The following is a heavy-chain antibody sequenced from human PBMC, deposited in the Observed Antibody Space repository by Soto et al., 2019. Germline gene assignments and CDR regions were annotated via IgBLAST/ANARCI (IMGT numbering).Heavy chain of an antibody. Sequence: GGSLRLSCAASGFSFSLYSMIWVRQAPGKGLEWVSSISSSSSYIYYADSVKGRFTISRDNAKNSLYLQMNSLRAEDTAVYYCARDSGPDSYYYYYGMDVWGQGTTVTVSS. CDR2: ISSSSSYI. J-gene: IGHJ6*02. CDR1: GFSFSLYS. CDR3: ARDSGPDSYYYYYGMDV. V-gene: IGHV3-21*01. D-gene: IGHD2-2*01.